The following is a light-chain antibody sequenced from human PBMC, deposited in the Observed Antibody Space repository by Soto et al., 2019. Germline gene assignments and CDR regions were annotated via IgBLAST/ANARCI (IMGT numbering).Light chain of an antibody. V-gene: IGKV1-5*03. CDR2: KTS. J-gene: IGKJ1*01. CDR1: QIISSW. Sequence: IQLTQSPSTLSASVGDRVTITCRASQIISSWLAWYQQKPGKAPNLLIYKTSNLESGVPSRFSGSGSGTEFTLTISSLQPDDFATYYCQYYNDYCWTFGQGTKVEIK. CDR3: QYYNDYCWT.